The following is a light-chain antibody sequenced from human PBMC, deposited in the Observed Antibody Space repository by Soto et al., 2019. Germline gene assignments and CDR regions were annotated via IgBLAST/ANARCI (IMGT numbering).Light chain of an antibody. CDR1: QSVSSN. Sequence: ILMTQSPATLSVSPGERATLYCRASQSVSSNLAWYQQKPGQAPRLLIYGASSRATGIPVRFSGSWSETDFTLTITRLEPEDFAVYYCQQYSSSRTFGQGTKVDIK. CDR2: GAS. J-gene: IGKJ1*01. V-gene: IGKV3-20*01. CDR3: QQYSSSRT.